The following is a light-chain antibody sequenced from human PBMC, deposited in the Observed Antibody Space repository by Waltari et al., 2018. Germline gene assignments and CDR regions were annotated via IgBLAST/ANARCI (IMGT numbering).Light chain of an antibody. V-gene: IGKV3-20*01. J-gene: IGKJ1*01. CDR3: QHYVRLPAS. Sequence: EIVLTQSPGSLSSSPGERVTLSCRASQSVSRSLAWYHQKPGQAPRLLIFGASTRATGVPDRFSGSGSGTDFSLTISRLEPEDFAVYYCQHYVRLPASFGRGTKVEIK. CDR1: QSVSRS. CDR2: GAS.